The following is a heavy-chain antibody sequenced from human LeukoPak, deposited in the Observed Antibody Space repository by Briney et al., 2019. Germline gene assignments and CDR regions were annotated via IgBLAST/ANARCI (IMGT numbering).Heavy chain of an antibody. CDR2: IYYSGST. Sequence: PSETLSLTCTVSTYSISSGYYWGWIRQPPGKGLEWIGYIYYSGSTNYNPSLKSRVTISVDTSKNQFSLKLSSVTAADTAVYYCARRYSGSYYEWYFDLWGRGTLVTVSS. D-gene: IGHD1-26*01. CDR3: ARRYSGSYYEWYFDL. J-gene: IGHJ2*01. CDR1: TYSISSGYY. V-gene: IGHV4-61*01.